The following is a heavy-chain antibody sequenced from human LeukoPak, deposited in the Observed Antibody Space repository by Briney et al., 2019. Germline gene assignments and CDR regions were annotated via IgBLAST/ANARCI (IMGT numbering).Heavy chain of an antibody. Sequence: GGSLRLSCAASGFIFNNYYMSWIRQAPGKGPEWVAYISHSDDTTYYADSVKGRFTISRDNSKNTLYLQMNSLRAEDTAVYYCAKATTYSSGYYPHDAFDIWGQGTMVTVSS. CDR3: AKATTYSSGYYPHDAFDI. V-gene: IGHV3-23*01. CDR1: GFIFNNYY. J-gene: IGHJ3*02. D-gene: IGHD3-22*01. CDR2: ISHSDDTT.